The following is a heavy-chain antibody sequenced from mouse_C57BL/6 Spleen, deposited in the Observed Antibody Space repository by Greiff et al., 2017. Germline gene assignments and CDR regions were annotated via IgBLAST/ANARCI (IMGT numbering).Heavy chain of an antibody. CDR1: GFNIKDDY. CDR3: TTGGYDPF. V-gene: IGHV14-4*01. Sequence: EVQLQQSGAELVRPGASVKLSCTASGFNIKDDYMHWVKQRPEQGLEWIGWFDPENGDTEYASKFQGKATITADTSSNTAYLQLSSLTSEDTAVYYCTTGGYDPFWGQGTTLTVSS. CDR2: FDPENGDT. J-gene: IGHJ2*01. D-gene: IGHD2-2*01.